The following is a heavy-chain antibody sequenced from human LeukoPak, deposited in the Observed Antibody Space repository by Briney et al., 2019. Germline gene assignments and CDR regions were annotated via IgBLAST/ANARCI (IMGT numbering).Heavy chain of an antibody. CDR1: GYTFTSYG. V-gene: IGHV1-18*01. Sequence: ASVKVSCKASGYTFTSYGISWVRQAPGQGLEWMGWISAYNGNTNYAQKLQGRVTMTTDTSTSTAYMELRSLRSDDTAVYYCARGRGVYVWGSYRDYYFDYWGQGTLVTVSS. CDR3: ARGRGVYVWGSYRDYYFDY. D-gene: IGHD3-16*02. J-gene: IGHJ4*02. CDR2: ISAYNGNT.